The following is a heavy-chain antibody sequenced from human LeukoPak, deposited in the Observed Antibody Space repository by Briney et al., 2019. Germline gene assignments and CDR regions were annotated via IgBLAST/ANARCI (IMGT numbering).Heavy chain of an antibody. V-gene: IGHV2-5*02. CDR1: GFSLSTSGGG. Sequence: SGPTLVNPTQTLTLTCTFSGFSLSTSGGGLGWVRQPPGEALEWFVLIYRDDDIHYSPSLKSRLTVTNDAYNNQVVLTMANMDPVDTATYYCARRGFSGSYHFDYWGQGTLVTVSS. CDR2: IYRDDDI. CDR3: ARRGFSGSYHFDY. J-gene: IGHJ4*02. D-gene: IGHD1-26*01.